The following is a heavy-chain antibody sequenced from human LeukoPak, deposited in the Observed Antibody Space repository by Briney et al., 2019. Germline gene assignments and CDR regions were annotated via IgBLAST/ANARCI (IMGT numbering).Heavy chain of an antibody. Sequence: PGGSLRLSCAASGFTFSHYSIDWVRQAPGKGLERVSSITSSSSHIYYADSVKGRFTISRDNAKNSLYLQMNSLRAEDTAIYYCARVKMGATVTTFHYYCMDVWGVGTTVTVSS. J-gene: IGHJ6*03. CDR1: GFTFSHYS. CDR2: ITSSSSHI. D-gene: IGHD4-11*01. CDR3: ARVKMGATVTTFHYYCMDV. V-gene: IGHV3-21*01.